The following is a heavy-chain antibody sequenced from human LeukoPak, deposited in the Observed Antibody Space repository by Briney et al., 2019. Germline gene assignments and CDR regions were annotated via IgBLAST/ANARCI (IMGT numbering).Heavy chain of an antibody. J-gene: IGHJ4*02. V-gene: IGHV1-18*04. Sequence: GASVRVSCKPSGYTFTSYYMHWVRQAPGQGLEWMGWISAYNGNTNYAQKLQGRVTMTTDTSTSTAYMELRSLRSDDTAVYYCARESGSSWETLYDYWGQGTLVTVSS. CDR2: ISAYNGNT. D-gene: IGHD6-13*01. CDR3: ARESGSSWETLYDY. CDR1: GYTFTSYY.